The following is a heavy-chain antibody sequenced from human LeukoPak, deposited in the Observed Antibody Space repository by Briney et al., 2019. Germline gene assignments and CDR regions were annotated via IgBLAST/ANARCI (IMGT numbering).Heavy chain of an antibody. CDR1: GGSFSGYY. V-gene: IGHV4-34*01. J-gene: IGHJ4*02. D-gene: IGHD6-19*01. CDR2: INHSGST. Sequence: SETLSLTCAVYGGSFSGYYWNWIRQPPGEGLEWIGEINHSGSTNYNPSLKSRVTISVDTSKNQFSLKLSSVTAADTAVYYCARASPVAGGDNPKYYFDYWGQGTLVTVSS. CDR3: ARASPVAGGDNPKYYFDY.